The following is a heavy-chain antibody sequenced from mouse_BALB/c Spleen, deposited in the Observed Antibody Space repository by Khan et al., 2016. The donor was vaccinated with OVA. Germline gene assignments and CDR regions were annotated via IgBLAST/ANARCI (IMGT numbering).Heavy chain of an antibody. J-gene: IGHJ4*01. CDR3: ARDGSRYNYASDY. D-gene: IGHD2-3*01. CDR1: GYSITSDYA. Sequence: EVQLQESGPGLVKPSQSLSLTCTVTGYSITSDYAWNWIRQFPGNKLEWMGYISCSGTTKYNPALKSQTSLTRDSSNNQFFLQLNSVTTEDTATYYCARDGSRYNYASDYWGQGTLVTVSS. CDR2: ISCSGTT. V-gene: IGHV3-2*02.